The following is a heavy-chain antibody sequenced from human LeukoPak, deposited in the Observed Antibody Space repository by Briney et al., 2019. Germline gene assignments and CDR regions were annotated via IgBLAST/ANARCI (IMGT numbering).Heavy chain of an antibody. CDR1: GFIFSSYA. V-gene: IGHV3-23*01. D-gene: IGHD5-24*01. CDR2: ISDSGGRT. Sequence: GGSLRLSCAASGFIFSSYAMTWVRQAPGKGLEWVSTISDSGGRTYYADSVKGRFTISRDNSKNTQYLQMNSLRAEDTAVYYCAKVGPRDGYREYYFDYWGQGTLVTVSS. J-gene: IGHJ4*02. CDR3: AKVGPRDGYREYYFDY.